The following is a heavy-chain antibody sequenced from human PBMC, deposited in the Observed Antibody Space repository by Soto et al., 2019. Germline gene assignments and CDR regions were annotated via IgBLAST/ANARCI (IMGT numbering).Heavy chain of an antibody. D-gene: IGHD3-22*01. CDR1: GGSMTNSGYY. V-gene: IGHV4-39*01. Sequence: QLQLQESGPGLVKPSETLSLTCTVSGGSMTNSGYYWGWVRQPPGKGLEWIGSIFYSGSTHYKPSLQSRVTISGDTSKNQFSLKLSSVTAADTAVYYCARTPDSSGYYFDYWGQGTLVTVSS. J-gene: IGHJ4*02. CDR2: IFYSGST. CDR3: ARTPDSSGYYFDY.